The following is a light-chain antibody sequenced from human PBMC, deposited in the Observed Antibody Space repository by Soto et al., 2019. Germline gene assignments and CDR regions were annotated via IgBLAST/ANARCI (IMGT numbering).Light chain of an antibody. CDR2: DAS. CDR1: QSVSSSS. V-gene: IGKV3D-20*01. Sequence: EIVLTQSPVTLSLSPGERATLSCGASQSVSSSSLAWYQQQPGLAPRLLIYDASTRATGIPDRFSGSGSGTDFTLTISRLEPEDFAVYYCQQYGSSTWTFGQGTKVEIK. J-gene: IGKJ1*01. CDR3: QQYGSSTWT.